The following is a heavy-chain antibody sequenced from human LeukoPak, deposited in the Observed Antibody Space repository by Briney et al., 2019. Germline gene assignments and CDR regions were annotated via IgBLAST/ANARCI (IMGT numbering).Heavy chain of an antibody. CDR3: TRDLAF. Sequence: GGSLRLSCAASGFTFSNAWMAWVRQAPGRWLEWGGRIKSKTDGGTTDYAAPVKGRFTISRDDSKNTLYLHMNSLKIEDTAVYYCTRDLAFWGQGTLVSVSS. J-gene: IGHJ4*02. CDR2: IKSKTDGGTT. V-gene: IGHV3-15*01. CDR1: GFTFSNAW.